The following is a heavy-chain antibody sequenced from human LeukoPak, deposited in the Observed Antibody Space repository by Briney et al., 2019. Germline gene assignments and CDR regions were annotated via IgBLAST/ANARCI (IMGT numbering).Heavy chain of an antibody. CDR2: ISWNSGSI. Sequence: GGSLRLSCAASGLTFDDYAMHWVRQAPGKGLEWVSGISWNSGSIGYADSVKGRFTISRDNAKNSLYLQMNSLRAEDMALYYCAKDIGSTVTYYFDYWGQGTLVTVSS. D-gene: IGHD4-17*01. J-gene: IGHJ4*02. CDR3: AKDIGSTVTYYFDY. CDR1: GLTFDDYA. V-gene: IGHV3-9*03.